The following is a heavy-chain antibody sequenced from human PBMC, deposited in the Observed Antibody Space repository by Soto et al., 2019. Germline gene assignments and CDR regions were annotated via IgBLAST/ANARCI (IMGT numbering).Heavy chain of an antibody. D-gene: IGHD3-3*01. Sequence: QDQLVQSGAEVKKPGASVKVSCKASVFTSSGISWVRQAPGQRLEWMGWISTHNGNTIYAQKFQGKVIMTMDTSTTTVYMELRSLRPDDTAVYLCAREGILGLFDAYDLWGQGTMVTVSS. CDR3: AREGILGLFDAYDL. CDR1: VFTSSG. J-gene: IGHJ3*01. CDR2: ISTHNGNT. V-gene: IGHV1-18*04.